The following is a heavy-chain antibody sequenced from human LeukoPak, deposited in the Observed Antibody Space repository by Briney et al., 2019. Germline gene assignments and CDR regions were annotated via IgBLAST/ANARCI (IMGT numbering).Heavy chain of an antibody. CDR3: ARQKLGLYAFDI. Sequence: PSETLSLTCAVSGYSTSSGYYWGWIRQPPGKGLEWIGSIYHSGSTYYNPSLKSRVTISVDTSKNQFSLKLSSVTAADTAVYYCARQKLGLYAFDIWGQGTMVTVSS. V-gene: IGHV4-38-2*01. CDR1: GYSTSSGYY. J-gene: IGHJ3*02. D-gene: IGHD7-27*01. CDR2: IYHSGST.